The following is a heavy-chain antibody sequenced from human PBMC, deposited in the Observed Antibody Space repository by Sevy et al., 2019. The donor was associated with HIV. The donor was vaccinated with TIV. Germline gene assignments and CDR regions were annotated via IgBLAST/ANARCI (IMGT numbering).Heavy chain of an antibody. V-gene: IGHV3-7*01. Sequence: GGSLRLSCAASGFTFSSYWMSWVRQAPGKGLEWVANIKQDGSEKYYVDSVKGRFTISRDNAKNSLFLQMNSLRAEDTAVYYCARDSRPVSGTAMVRNSYYYYGMDVWGQGTTVTVSS. CDR1: GFTFSSYW. J-gene: IGHJ6*02. CDR3: ARDSRPVSGTAMVRNSYYYYGMDV. D-gene: IGHD5-18*01. CDR2: IKQDGSEK.